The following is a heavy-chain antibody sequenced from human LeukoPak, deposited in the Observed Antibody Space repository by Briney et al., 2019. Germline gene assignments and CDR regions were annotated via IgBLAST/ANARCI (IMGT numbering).Heavy chain of an antibody. CDR2: IKTKSDGETT. CDR1: GFTFSDAW. J-gene: IGHJ6*02. CDR3: TTDPWHGMDV. V-gene: IGHV3-15*07. Sequence: GGSLRLSCAASGFTFSDAWMNWVRQAPGKGLEWVGRIKTKSDGETTDYAAPVKGRFTISRDDSKSTLYVQMNSLKIEDTAVYYCTTDPWHGMDVWGRGTTVTVSS. D-gene: IGHD5-24*01.